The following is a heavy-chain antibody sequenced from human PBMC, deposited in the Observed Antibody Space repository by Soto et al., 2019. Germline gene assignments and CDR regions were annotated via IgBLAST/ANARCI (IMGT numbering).Heavy chain of an antibody. CDR3: AGADPRVSSVVAAF. Sequence: ASVKVSCKASNVSFSSHFIHWVRQAPGEGLEWMGIINPDADSASYSKQFQGRLTITSDMPSRTVYMHLSNLRSDDTAVYYCAGADPRVSSVVAAFGGQGTVDT. V-gene: IGHV1-46*01. CDR2: INPDADSA. CDR1: NVSFSSHF. J-gene: IGHJ1*01. D-gene: IGHD3-22*01.